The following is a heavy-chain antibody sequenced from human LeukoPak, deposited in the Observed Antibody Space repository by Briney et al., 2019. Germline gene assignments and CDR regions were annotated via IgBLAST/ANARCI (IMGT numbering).Heavy chain of an antibody. D-gene: IGHD5-12*01. V-gene: IGHV3-11*04. Sequence: GGSPRLSCAASGFTSSDYYMSWIRQAPGKGLEWVSYISSSGSTIYYADSVKGRFTISRDNAKNSLYLQMNSLRAEDTAVYYCARVVNSGYDWEPYYYMDVWGKGTTVTVSS. J-gene: IGHJ6*03. CDR3: ARVVNSGYDWEPYYYMDV. CDR2: ISSSGSTI. CDR1: GFTSSDYY.